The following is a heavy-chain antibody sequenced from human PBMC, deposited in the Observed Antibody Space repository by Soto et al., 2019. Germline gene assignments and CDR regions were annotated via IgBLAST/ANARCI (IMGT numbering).Heavy chain of an antibody. CDR3: AKGRGGSGSLTPRVDF. CDR2: ITDDGATI. V-gene: IGHV3-23*01. Sequence: GGSLRLSCAVSGFTFSTYTMTWVRQAPGKGLEQVSAITDDGATIYYADSVKGRFTVSRDGSKNTLYLQMSSLRAEDTALYYCAKGRGGSGSLTPRVDFWGQGTLVTVSS. CDR1: GFTFSTYT. J-gene: IGHJ4*02. D-gene: IGHD3-10*01.